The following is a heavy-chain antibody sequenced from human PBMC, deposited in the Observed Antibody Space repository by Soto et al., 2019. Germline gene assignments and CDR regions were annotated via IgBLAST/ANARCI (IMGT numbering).Heavy chain of an antibody. V-gene: IGHV4-4*02. CDR3: AKKVPAALRLYYFFGLDV. D-gene: IGHD2-15*01. CDR1: GASIISDNS. CDR2: ISQSGTT. J-gene: IGHJ6*02. Sequence: AETLSLTCAVSGASIISDNSLTLVRHPPGEGLEWIGEISQSGTTKYNPSLASRVTISVDKSKNQFSLRLTSMTAADTAVYYCAKKVPAALRLYYFFGLDVWGQGTTVTVSS.